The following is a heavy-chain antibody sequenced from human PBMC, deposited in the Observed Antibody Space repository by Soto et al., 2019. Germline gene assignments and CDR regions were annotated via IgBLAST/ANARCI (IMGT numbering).Heavy chain of an antibody. CDR1: GGTFSSYV. V-gene: IGHV1-69*06. D-gene: IGHD6-6*01. CDR2: IIPTFGTR. Sequence: SVKVSCKASGGTFSSYVISWVRQAPGQGLEWMGGIIPTFGTRKYAQDFQGRVTITADKSTSTAYMELSSLRSEDTAVYYCASHRTQVAQLVLPPYYYYGLDVWDQGTTVTVSS. CDR3: ASHRTQVAQLVLPPYYYYGLDV. J-gene: IGHJ6*02.